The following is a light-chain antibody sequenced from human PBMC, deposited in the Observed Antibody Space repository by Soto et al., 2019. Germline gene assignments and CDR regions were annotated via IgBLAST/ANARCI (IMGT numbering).Light chain of an antibody. CDR2: EVS. CDR1: SSDVGGSKY. V-gene: IGLV2-14*01. J-gene: IGLJ1*01. CDR3: CSYAGSYTYV. Sequence: QSALTQPASVSGSPGQSITISCTGTSSDVGGSKYVSWYQQHPGKAPKLMIYEVSNRPSGVSNRFSASKSGNTASLTISGLQAEDEADYYCCSYAGSYTYVFGTGTKLTVL.